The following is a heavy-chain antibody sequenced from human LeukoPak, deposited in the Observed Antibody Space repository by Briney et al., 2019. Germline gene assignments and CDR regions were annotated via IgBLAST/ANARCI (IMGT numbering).Heavy chain of an antibody. CDR2: ISYDGSNK. CDR3: ARNYYDSSGYYYGDAFDI. D-gene: IGHD3-22*01. J-gene: IGHJ3*02. Sequence: GGSLRLSCAASGITVSSYYMSWVRQAPGKGLEWVAVISYDGSNKYYADSVKGRFTISRDNSKNTLYLQMNSLRAEDTAVYYCARNYYDSSGYYYGDAFDIWGQGTMVTVSS. CDR1: GITVSSYY. V-gene: IGHV3-30-3*01.